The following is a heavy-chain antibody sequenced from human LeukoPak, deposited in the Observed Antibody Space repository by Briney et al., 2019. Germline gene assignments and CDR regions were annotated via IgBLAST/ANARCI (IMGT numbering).Heavy chain of an antibody. V-gene: IGHV4-30-4*01. J-gene: IGHJ4*02. D-gene: IGHD6-19*01. CDR1: GGSISSGDYY. Sequence: SQTLSLTCTVSGGSISSGDYYWSWIRQPPGKGLEWIGYIYYSGSTYYNPSLKSRVTMSVDTSKNQFSLKLSSVTAADTAVYYCARAPIAVAGMVDYWGQGTLVTVSS. CDR3: ARAPIAVAGMVDY. CDR2: IYYSGST.